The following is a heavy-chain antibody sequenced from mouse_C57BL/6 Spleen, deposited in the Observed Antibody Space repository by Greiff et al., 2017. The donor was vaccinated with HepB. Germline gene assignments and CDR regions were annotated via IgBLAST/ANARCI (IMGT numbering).Heavy chain of an antibody. Sequence: EVKLQQSGPELVKPGASVKISCKASGYTFTDYYMNWVKQSHGKSLEWIGDINPNNGGTSYNQKFKGKATLTVDKSSSTAYMALRSLTSEDSAVYYCARAGDAMDYWGQGTSVTVSS. CDR1: GYTFTDYY. CDR2: INPNNGGT. J-gene: IGHJ4*01. CDR3: ARAGDAMDY. V-gene: IGHV1-26*01.